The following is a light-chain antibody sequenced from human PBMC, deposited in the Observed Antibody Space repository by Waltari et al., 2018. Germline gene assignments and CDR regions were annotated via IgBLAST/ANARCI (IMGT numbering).Light chain of an antibody. CDR3: QQLNSYPRT. CDR2: SAS. Sequence: IQLTQSPSSLSASVGDRVTITCRASQGISSYLAWYQQKPGKAPKLLIYSASTLQSGVPSRFSCSGSGTDFTLTISSLQPEDFATYYCQQLNSYPRTFGQGTQVEIK. V-gene: IGKV1-9*01. J-gene: IGKJ1*01. CDR1: QGISSY.